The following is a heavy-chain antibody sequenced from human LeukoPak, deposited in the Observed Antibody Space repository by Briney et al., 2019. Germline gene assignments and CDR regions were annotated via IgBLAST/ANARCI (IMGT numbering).Heavy chain of an antibody. CDR3: ARYRGWYYFDY. D-gene: IGHD6-19*01. J-gene: IGHJ4*02. Sequence: PGGSLRLSCAASGFALSSYGMHWVRQAPGKGLEWVAIIRDGGNNKYYADSVKGRFTISRDNSKKTLYLQMKGLRAAETDVYYCARYRGWYYFDYWGQGTLVTVSS. V-gene: IGHV3-30*02. CDR2: IRDGGNNK. CDR1: GFALSSYG.